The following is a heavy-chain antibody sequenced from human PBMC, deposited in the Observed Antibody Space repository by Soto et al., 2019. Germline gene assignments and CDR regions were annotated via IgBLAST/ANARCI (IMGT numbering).Heavy chain of an antibody. CDR2: ISYDGSNK. V-gene: IGHV3-30-3*01. D-gene: IGHD5-12*01. CDR1: GFTFSSYA. J-gene: IGHJ4*02. CDR3: ARDGARGKATRAGCTDY. Sequence: SLRLSCAASGFTFSSYAMHWVRQAPGKGLEWVAVISYDGSNKYYADSVKGRFTISRDNSKNTLYLQMNSLTSEDTALYLCARDGARGKATRAGCTDYWGQGTLVTVSS.